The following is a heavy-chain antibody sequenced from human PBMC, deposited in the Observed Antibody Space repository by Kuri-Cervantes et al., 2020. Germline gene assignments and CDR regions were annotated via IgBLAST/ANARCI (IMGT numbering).Heavy chain of an antibody. CDR1: GFTFDDYA. CDR2: ISWNSGSI. J-gene: IGHJ5*02. V-gene: IGHV3-9*01. D-gene: IGHD3-10*01. CDR3: ARGKGSATGNWFDP. Sequence: GGSLRLSCAASGFTFDDYAMHWVRQAPGKGLEWVSGISWNSGSIGYADSVKSRFTISRDNAKNTLYLQVNSLRAEDTAVYYCARGKGSATGNWFDPWGQGTLVTVSS.